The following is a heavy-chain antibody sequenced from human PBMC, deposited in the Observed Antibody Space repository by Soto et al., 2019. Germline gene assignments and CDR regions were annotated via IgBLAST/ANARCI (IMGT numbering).Heavy chain of an antibody. D-gene: IGHD2-15*01. CDR3: ARDHRGGTDAFDI. CDR1: GYTFTSFG. CDR2: ISAYNGNT. V-gene: IGHV1-18*01. Sequence: QVQLVQSGAEVKKPGASVKVSCKASGYTFTSFGISWVRQAPGQGLEWMGWISAYNGNTNYAENLQGRVTMTTDTATSTAYLELRSLRSDDTAVYYCARDHRGGTDAFDIWGQGTMVTVSS. J-gene: IGHJ3*02.